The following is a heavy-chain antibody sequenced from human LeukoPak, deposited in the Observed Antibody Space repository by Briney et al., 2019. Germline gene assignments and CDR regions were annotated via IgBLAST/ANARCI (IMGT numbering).Heavy chain of an antibody. V-gene: IGHV4-59*01. CDR2: IHYSGST. CDR1: GGSISSYY. CDR3: ATVRWNDGDAFDI. D-gene: IGHD1-1*01. J-gene: IGHJ3*02. Sequence: SETLSLTCTVSGGSISSYYWSWIRQPPGKGLEWIGYIHYSGSTKYNPSLKSRVTMSADTSKNQFSLRLRSVTAADTAVYYCATVRWNDGDAFDIWGQGTMVTVSS.